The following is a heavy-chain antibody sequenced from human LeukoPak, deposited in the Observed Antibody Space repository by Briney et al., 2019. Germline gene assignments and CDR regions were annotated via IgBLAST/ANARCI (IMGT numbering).Heavy chain of an antibody. V-gene: IGHV4-59*12. CDR1: GGSISSYY. J-gene: IGHJ4*02. CDR3: ARAWGFGESLDY. CDR2: IYYSGST. Sequence: SETLSLTCTVSGGSISSYYWSWIRQPPGKGLEWIGYIYYSGSTNYNPSLKSRVTISVDKSKNQFSLKLSSVTAADTAVYYCARAWGFGESLDYWGQGTLVTVSS. D-gene: IGHD3-10*01.